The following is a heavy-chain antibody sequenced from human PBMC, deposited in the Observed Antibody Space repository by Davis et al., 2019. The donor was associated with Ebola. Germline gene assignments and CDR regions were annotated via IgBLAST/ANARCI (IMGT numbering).Heavy chain of an antibody. CDR2: IRTKANNYAT. D-gene: IGHD3-16*02. Sequence: GGSLRLSCAASGLIFSGSAMHWVRQASGKGLEWVGRIRTKANNYATTYAASVKGRFTISRDDSKNTVYLQMNSLKTEDTAVYYCTTGLVDYDYVWGSYLKGDYWGQGTLVTVSS. CDR1: GLIFSGSA. V-gene: IGHV3-73*01. CDR3: TTGLVDYDYVWGSYLKGDY. J-gene: IGHJ4*02.